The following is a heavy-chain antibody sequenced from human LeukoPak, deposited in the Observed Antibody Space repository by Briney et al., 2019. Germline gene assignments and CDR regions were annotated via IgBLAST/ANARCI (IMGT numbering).Heavy chain of an antibody. Sequence: SETLSLTCAVSGYSISSGYYWGWIRQPPGKGLEWIGSIYHSGSTYYNPSLKSRVTISVDTSKNQFSLKLSSVTAADTAVHYCARAGYSGYDTPLEYDYWGQGTLITVSS. CDR1: GYSISSGYY. J-gene: IGHJ4*02. CDR2: IYHSGST. V-gene: IGHV4-38-2*01. D-gene: IGHD5-12*01. CDR3: ARAGYSGYDTPLEYDY.